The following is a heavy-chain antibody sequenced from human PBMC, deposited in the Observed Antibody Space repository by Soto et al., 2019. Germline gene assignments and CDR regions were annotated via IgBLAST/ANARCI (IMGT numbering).Heavy chain of an antibody. Sequence: QVQLVESGGGVVQPGRSLRLSCAASGFTFSSYGMHWVRQAPGKGLEWVAVISYDGSNKYYADSVKGRFTISRDNSKNTLYLQMNSLRAEDTALYYCAKGTAVAKHWGESGWFDPWGQGTLVTVSS. CDR1: GFTFSSYG. CDR3: AKGTAVAKHWGESGWFDP. J-gene: IGHJ5*02. CDR2: ISYDGSNK. V-gene: IGHV3-30*18. D-gene: IGHD6-19*01.